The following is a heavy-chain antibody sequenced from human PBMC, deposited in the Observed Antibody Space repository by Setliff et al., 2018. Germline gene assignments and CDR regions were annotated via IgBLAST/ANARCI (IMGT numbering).Heavy chain of an antibody. J-gene: IGHJ4*02. V-gene: IGHV4-38-2*01. D-gene: IGHD2-8*01. CDR2: IKHGGTT. Sequence: PSETLSLTCRVSGYSIGSDYFWAWVRQPPGKGLEWVATIKHGGTTSYNPSLRSRVIISVDASKNAFALSLNSVTAADTAVFYCARHAITSGGRTDYFDNWGPGTLVTVSS. CDR1: GYSIGSDYF. CDR3: ARHAITSGGRTDYFDN.